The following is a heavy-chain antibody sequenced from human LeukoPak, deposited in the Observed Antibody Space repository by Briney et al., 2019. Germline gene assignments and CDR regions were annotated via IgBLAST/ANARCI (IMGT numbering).Heavy chain of an antibody. J-gene: IGHJ6*03. D-gene: IGHD3-9*01. CDR3: ATGDILTGLTLYYYYYMDV. V-gene: IGHV1-69*13. Sequence: SVKVSCKASGGTFSSYAISLVRQAPGQGLEWMGGVIPIFGTANYAQKFQGRVTITADESTSTAYMELSSLRSEDTAVYYCATGDILTGLTLYYYYYMDVWGKETTVTVSS. CDR2: VIPIFGTA. CDR1: GGTFSSYA.